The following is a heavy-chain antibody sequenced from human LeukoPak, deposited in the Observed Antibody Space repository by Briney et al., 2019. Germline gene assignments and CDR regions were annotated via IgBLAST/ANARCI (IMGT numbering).Heavy chain of an antibody. D-gene: IGHD2/OR15-2a*01. CDR2: ISSDGVSK. CDR3: AKGENSKTYPVSGY. J-gene: IGHJ4*02. Sequence: PSETLSLTCAVYGGSFSGYYWSWIRQPPGKGLEWVAVISSDGVSKYYTDSVKGRFTISRDNSKNTLYLQMNSLRAEDTAVYYCAKGENSKTYPVSGYWGQGTLVTVSS. CDR1: GGSFSGYY. V-gene: IGHV3-30*18.